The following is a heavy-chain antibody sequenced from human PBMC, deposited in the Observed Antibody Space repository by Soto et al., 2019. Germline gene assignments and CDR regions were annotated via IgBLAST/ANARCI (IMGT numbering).Heavy chain of an antibody. Sequence: PSETLSLTCSVSGGSIRDTSYYWTWIRQPPGKGPEWIGSIHYSGNTFYTPSLRSRVTISVDTSKNQFSLILSSVTSADTAVYYCARDQLSSGLYVWFDPWGQGTLVTVSS. J-gene: IGHJ5*02. D-gene: IGHD6-25*01. V-gene: IGHV4-39*07. CDR3: ARDQLSSGLYVWFDP. CDR2: IHYSGNT. CDR1: GGSIRDTSYY.